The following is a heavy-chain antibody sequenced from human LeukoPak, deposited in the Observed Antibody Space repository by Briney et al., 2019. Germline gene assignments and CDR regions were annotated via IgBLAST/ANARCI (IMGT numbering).Heavy chain of an antibody. J-gene: IGHJ4*02. CDR2: IIPIFGTA. CDR3: ASSPGVPAAPDYFDY. CDR1: GGTFSSYA. V-gene: IGHV1-69*13. D-gene: IGHD2-2*01. Sequence: SVKVSCKASGGTFSSYAISWVRQAPGQGLEWMGGIIPIFGTANYAQKFQGRVTITADESTSTAYMELSSLRSEDTAVYYCASSPGVPAAPDYFDYWGQGTLVTVSS.